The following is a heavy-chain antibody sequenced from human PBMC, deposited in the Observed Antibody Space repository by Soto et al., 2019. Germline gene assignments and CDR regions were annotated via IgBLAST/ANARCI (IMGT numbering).Heavy chain of an antibody. Sequence: ASVKVSCKASGYTVTSYAMHWVRQAPGQRLEWMGWINAGNGNTKYPQKFQGRVTITRDTSASTAYMELSSLRSEDTAVYYCARDRTMYSSSSPASDYYGMDVWGQGTTVTVSS. V-gene: IGHV1-3*01. J-gene: IGHJ6*02. D-gene: IGHD6-6*01. CDR2: INAGNGNT. CDR1: GYTVTSYA. CDR3: ARDRTMYSSSSPASDYYGMDV.